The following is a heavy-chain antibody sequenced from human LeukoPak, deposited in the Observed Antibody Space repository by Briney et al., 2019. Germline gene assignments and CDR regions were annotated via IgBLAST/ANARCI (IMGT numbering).Heavy chain of an antibody. CDR3: ARENSGSYYQFDC. Sequence: PGGSLRLSCAASGFIFSTYSMNWVRQAPGKGLEWVSSISSSTSYIYYAGSVKGRFTISRDNAKNSLYLQMNSLRPEDTAVYYCARENSGSYYQFDCWGQGTLVTVSS. V-gene: IGHV3-21*01. CDR2: ISSSTSYI. CDR1: GFIFSTYS. D-gene: IGHD1-26*01. J-gene: IGHJ4*02.